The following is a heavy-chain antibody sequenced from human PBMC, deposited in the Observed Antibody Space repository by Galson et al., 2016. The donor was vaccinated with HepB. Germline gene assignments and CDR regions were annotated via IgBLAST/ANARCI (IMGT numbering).Heavy chain of an antibody. D-gene: IGHD4-17*01. CDR2: ISGGGRTT. J-gene: IGHJ4*02. Sequence: SLRLSCAASGFTFSSYAMSWVRQAPGKGLEWVAGISGGGRTTFYADSVKGRFIISRDNSKNSLYLQMNRLRAEDTALYYCARGMSHDYGVSADYWDQGTLVTVSS. CDR3: ARGMSHDYGVSADY. CDR1: GFTFSSYA. V-gene: IGHV3-23*01.